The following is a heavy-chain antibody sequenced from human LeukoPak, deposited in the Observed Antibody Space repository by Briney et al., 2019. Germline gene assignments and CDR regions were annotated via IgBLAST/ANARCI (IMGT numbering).Heavy chain of an antibody. CDR2: IYTSGST. CDR1: GGSISSYY. D-gene: IGHD5-12*01. CDR3: ARNSGYDFPFDY. J-gene: IGHJ4*02. Sequence: SETLSLTCTVSGGSISSYYWSWIRQPPGKGLEWIGYIYTSGSTNYNPSLKSRVTISVDTSKNQFSLKLSSVTAADTAVYYCARNSGYDFPFDYWGQGTLVTVSS. V-gene: IGHV4-4*09.